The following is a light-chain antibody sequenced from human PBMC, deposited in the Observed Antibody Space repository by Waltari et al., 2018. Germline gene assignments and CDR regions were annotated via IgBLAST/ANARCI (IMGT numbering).Light chain of an antibody. CDR2: GNS. Sequence: QSGLPPPPSVSGAPGQRVTISCTGSRSNIGAGHDVHWYQLLPGTAPKLLIYGNSNRPSGVPDRFSCSKSGTSASLAITGLQAEDEAGYYCQSYDSSLSGSVFGGGTKLTVL. V-gene: IGLV1-40*01. J-gene: IGLJ2*01. CDR3: QSYDSSLSGSV. CDR1: RSNIGAGHD.